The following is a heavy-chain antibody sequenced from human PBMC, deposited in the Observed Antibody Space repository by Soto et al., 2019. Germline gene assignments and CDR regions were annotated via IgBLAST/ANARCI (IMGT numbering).Heavy chain of an antibody. CDR1: GCPIIGGGYS. J-gene: IGHJ3*02. CDR3: ARTPDI. Sequence: TLSRHYDCSGCPIIGGGYSWSWIRQPPGKGLEWIGYIYHSGSTYYNPSLKSRVTISVDRSKNQFSLKLSSVTAADTAVYYCARTPDIWGQGTMVS. V-gene: IGHV4-30-2*01. CDR2: IYHSGST.